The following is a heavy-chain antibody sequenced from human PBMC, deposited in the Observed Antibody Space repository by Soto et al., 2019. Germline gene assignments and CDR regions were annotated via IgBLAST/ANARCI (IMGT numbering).Heavy chain of an antibody. CDR1: GFTFSSYA. CDR3: AKDGGDYYDSSGYYYPFDY. D-gene: IGHD3-22*01. Sequence: GGSLRLSCAASGFTFSSYAMSWVRQAPGKGLEWVSDISGSGGSTYYADSVKGRFTISRDNSKNTLYLQMNSLRAEDTAVYYCAKDGGDYYDSSGYYYPFDYWGQGTLVTVSS. V-gene: IGHV3-23*01. J-gene: IGHJ4*02. CDR2: ISGSGGST.